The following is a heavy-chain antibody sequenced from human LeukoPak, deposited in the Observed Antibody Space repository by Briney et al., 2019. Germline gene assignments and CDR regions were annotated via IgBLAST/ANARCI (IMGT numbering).Heavy chain of an antibody. D-gene: IGHD1-7*01. V-gene: IGHV1-8*01. Sequence: GASVKVSCKASGYTFTSYDINWVRQATGQGLEWMGLMNPNSGCTGYAQKFQGRVTMTRNTSISTAYMELRSLRSDDTAVYYCARVPLTGTTSIFISYYYYYMDVWGKGTTVTVSS. CDR3: ARVPLTGTTSIFISYYYYYMDV. CDR2: MNPNSGCT. CDR1: GYTFTSYD. J-gene: IGHJ6*03.